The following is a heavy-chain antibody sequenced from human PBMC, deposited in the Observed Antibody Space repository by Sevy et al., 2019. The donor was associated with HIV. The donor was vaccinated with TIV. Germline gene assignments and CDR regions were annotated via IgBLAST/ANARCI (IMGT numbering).Heavy chain of an antibody. CDR1: GFIFNKYG. CDR3: ANSWGRFVGSSRLYYELAMDA. J-gene: IGHJ6*02. V-gene: IGHV3-30*18. Sequence: GGSLRLSCVASGFIFNKYGMHWVRRAPGKGLEWVAVISNDGSSKDYADSVQGRFTISRDNSKDTVYLEIHSLRPADTAVYYCANSWGRFVGSSRLYYELAMDAWGQGTTVTVSS. D-gene: IGHD3-3*01. CDR2: ISNDGSSK.